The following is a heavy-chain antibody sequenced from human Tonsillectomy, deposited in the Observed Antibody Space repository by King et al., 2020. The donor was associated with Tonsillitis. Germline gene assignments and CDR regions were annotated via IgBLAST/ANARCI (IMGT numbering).Heavy chain of an antibody. J-gene: IGHJ4*02. CDR1: GFSLTTRGVC. D-gene: IGHD3-10*01. CDR3: ARTALPGSGRAGVEY. CDR2: TDLDGGQ. V-gene: IGHV2-70*04. Sequence: QVTLKESGPALVRPTQTLTLTCTFSGFSLTTRGVCVSWIRQPPWKALVWAARTDLDGGQFYSTSLNNRLIISQDTPKNQVVLVMTNVDPVDTATYYCARTALPGSGRAGVEYWGQGALVTVSS.